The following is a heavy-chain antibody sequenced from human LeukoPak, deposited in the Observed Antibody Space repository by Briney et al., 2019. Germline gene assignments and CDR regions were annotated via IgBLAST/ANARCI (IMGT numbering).Heavy chain of an antibody. D-gene: IGHD3-22*01. CDR1: GGSVSSNIYY. Sequence: PSETLSLTCTVSGGSVSSNIYYWNWIRQPPGKGLEWIGYIYYSGSTNYNPSLKSRVTISVGTSKNQFSLKLTSLTAADTAVYHCAREDSSGYLGYWGQGTLVTVSS. CDR3: AREDSSGYLGY. CDR2: IYYSGST. J-gene: IGHJ4*02. V-gene: IGHV4-61*01.